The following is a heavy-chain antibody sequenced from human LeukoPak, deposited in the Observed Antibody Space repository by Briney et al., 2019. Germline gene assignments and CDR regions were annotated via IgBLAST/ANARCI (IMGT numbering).Heavy chain of an antibody. CDR1: GFTFSSYA. CDR2: IKEDGSEE. D-gene: IGHD5-18*01. CDR3: ARGGPTAYFDY. V-gene: IGHV3-7*01. Sequence: PGGSLRLSCAASGFTFSSYAMHWVRQAPGEGLEWVANIKEDGSEEYYVDSVKGRFTISRDNAKNSVYLQMSSLRAEDTAVYYCARGGPTAYFDYWGQGTLVTVSS. J-gene: IGHJ4*02.